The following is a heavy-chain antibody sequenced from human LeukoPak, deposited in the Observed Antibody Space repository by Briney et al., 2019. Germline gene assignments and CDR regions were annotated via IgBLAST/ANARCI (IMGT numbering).Heavy chain of an antibody. CDR3: ARDQNPI. J-gene: IGHJ4*02. Sequence: PGGSLRLSCAASGFTFSNYAMSWVRQAPGKGLEWVAVISYDGSNKYYADSVKGRFTISRDNSKNTLYLQMNSLRTEDTAVYYCARDQNPIWGQGTLVTVSS. CDR2: ISYDGSNK. CDR1: GFTFSNYA. V-gene: IGHV3-30-3*01.